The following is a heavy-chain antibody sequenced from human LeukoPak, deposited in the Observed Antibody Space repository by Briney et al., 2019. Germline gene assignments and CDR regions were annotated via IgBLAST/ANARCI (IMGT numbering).Heavy chain of an antibody. V-gene: IGHV4-34*01. CDR1: GASFTGYY. J-gene: IGHJ4*02. D-gene: IGHD1-7*01. Sequence: SETLSLTCDVYGASFTGYYWSWIRQSPGKGLEWIGEMNQRGSMNYNPSLKSRVTVSVDRSKNQFSLKLSSVTAADTAVYYCARELELRYWGQGTLVTVSS. CDR2: MNQRGSM. CDR3: ARELELRY.